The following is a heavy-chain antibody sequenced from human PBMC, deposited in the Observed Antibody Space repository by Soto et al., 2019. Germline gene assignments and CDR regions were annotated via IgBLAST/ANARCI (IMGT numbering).Heavy chain of an antibody. CDR2: ISDDGSNT. Sequence: QVQLVESGGGVVQPGRSLRLSCAASGFTFSRHTMHWVRQAPGKGLEWVADISDDGSNTYYADSVKGQFTISRDNSKNTLYIQMNRLSNEETAVHHCATERYYEFRSGCNTHPYYFDHWGQGTLVPISS. V-gene: IGHV3-30-3*01. CDR1: GFTFSRHT. CDR3: ATERYYEFRSGCNTHPYYFDH. J-gene: IGHJ4*02. D-gene: IGHD3-3*01.